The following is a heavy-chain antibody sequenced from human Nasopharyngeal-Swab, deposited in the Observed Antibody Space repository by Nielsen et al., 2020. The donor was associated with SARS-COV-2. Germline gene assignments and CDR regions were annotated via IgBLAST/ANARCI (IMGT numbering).Heavy chain of an antibody. CDR3: ARIAVAGHNWFDP. CDR2: TYYRSKWYN. V-gene: IGHV6-1*01. Sequence: GRTYYRSKWYNDYAVSVKSRITINPDTSKNQFSLQLNSVTPEDTAVYYCARIAVAGHNWFDPWGQGTLVTVSS. D-gene: IGHD6-19*01. J-gene: IGHJ5*02.